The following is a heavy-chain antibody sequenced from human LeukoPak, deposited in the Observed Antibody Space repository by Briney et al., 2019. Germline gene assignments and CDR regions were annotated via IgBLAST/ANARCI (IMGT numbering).Heavy chain of an antibody. V-gene: IGHV3-23*01. Sequence: PGGSLRLSCAASGFTFSSYEMNWIRQAPGKGLEWVSGISPSGDITYYADSVMGRFTISRDNRKSTVSLQMNSLRAEDTALYYCAKASGEQQLADFDYWGQGTLVTVSS. J-gene: IGHJ4*02. CDR3: AKASGEQQLADFDY. CDR2: ISPSGDIT. CDR1: GFTFSSYE. D-gene: IGHD6-13*01.